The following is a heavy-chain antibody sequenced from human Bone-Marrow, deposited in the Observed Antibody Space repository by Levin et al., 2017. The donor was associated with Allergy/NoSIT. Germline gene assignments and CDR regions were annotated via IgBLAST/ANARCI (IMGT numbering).Heavy chain of an antibody. Sequence: PGGSLRLSCAASGFTFDDYTMHWVRQPPGKGLEWISRINWDGSSIVYADSVKGRFTISRDNAKNSLYLQMNSLRAEDTAFYYCAKTFYSSSSSGYFDYWRQGTLVNVSS. D-gene: IGHD6-6*01. J-gene: IGHJ4*02. V-gene: IGHV3-9*01. CDR1: GFTFDDYT. CDR3: AKTFYSSSSSGYFDY. CDR2: INWDGSSI.